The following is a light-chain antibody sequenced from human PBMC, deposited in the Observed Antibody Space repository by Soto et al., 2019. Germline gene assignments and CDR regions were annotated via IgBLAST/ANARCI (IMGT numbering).Light chain of an antibody. CDR3: QQYNSYSGT. Sequence: DIQMTQSPSTLSASVGDRVTITCRASQNIGSWLAWYQQKPGKAPKLLIYKASSLESGVPSRFSGSGSGTEFTLTISSLQPDDFATYYCQQYNSYSGTFGQGTKVDIK. CDR1: QNIGSW. V-gene: IGKV1-5*03. CDR2: KAS. J-gene: IGKJ1*01.